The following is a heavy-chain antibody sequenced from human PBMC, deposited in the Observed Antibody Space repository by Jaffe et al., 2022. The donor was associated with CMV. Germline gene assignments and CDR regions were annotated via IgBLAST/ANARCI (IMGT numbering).Heavy chain of an antibody. CDR2: IKSKTDGGTT. Sequence: EVQLVESGGGLVKPGGSLRLSCAASGFTFSNAWMSWVRQAPGKGLEWVGRIKSKTDGGTTDYAAPVKGRFTISRDDSKNTLYLQMNSLKTEDTAVYYCTTAPAYDYVWGSYRYTPQFDYWGQGTLVTVSS. V-gene: IGHV3-15*01. CDR1: GFTFSNAW. J-gene: IGHJ4*02. D-gene: IGHD3-16*02. CDR3: TTAPAYDYVWGSYRYTPQFDY.